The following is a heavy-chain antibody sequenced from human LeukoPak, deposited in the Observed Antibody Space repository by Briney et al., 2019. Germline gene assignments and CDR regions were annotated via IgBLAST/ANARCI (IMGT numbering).Heavy chain of an antibody. V-gene: IGHV1-18*01. CDR1: GYTFTSYG. CDR3: ARDCGGDCYHQNWFDP. J-gene: IGHJ5*02. Sequence: EASVKVSCKASGYTFTSYGISWVRQAPGQGLEWMGWISAYNGNTNYAQKLQGRVTMTTDTSTSTAYMELRSLRSDDTAVYYCARDCGGDCYHQNWFDPWGQGTLVTVSS. D-gene: IGHD2-21*02. CDR2: ISAYNGNT.